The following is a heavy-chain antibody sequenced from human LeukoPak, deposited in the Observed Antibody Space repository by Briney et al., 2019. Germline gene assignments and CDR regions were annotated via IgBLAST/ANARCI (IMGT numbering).Heavy chain of an antibody. CDR1: GFNFEIYS. Sequence: KSGGSLRLSCEASGFNFEIYSMNWVRQAPGKGLEWVSSISSSSNFIYYADSVKGRFTISRDNAKNSLYLQMSSLRVEDTAVYARDATLVAFDYWGQGTLVSVSS. D-gene: IGHD4/OR15-4a*01. J-gene: IGHJ4*02. CDR3: DATLVAFDY. CDR2: ISSSSNFI. V-gene: IGHV3-21*01.